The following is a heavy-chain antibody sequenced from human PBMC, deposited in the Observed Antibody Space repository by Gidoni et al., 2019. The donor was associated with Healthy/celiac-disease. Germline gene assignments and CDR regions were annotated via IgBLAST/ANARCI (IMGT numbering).Heavy chain of an antibody. CDR3: ARRPGTDSSGYYGY. Sequence: QLQLQESGPGLVKPSETLSLTCTVSGGSISSSSYYWCWIRQPTGKGLEWIGSIYYSGSTYDNPSLKRRVTISVDTSKNQFSLRLSSVTAADTAVYYCARRPGTDSSGYYGYWGQGTLVTVSS. V-gene: IGHV4-39*01. CDR2: IYYSGST. J-gene: IGHJ4*02. CDR1: GGSISSSSYY. D-gene: IGHD3-22*01.